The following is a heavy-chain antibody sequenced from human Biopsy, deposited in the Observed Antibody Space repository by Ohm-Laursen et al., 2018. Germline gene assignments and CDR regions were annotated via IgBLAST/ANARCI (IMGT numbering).Heavy chain of an antibody. D-gene: IGHD1-26*01. CDR2: IYYSGYT. Sequence: TLSLTCTVSGGSMRSYYWSWLRQPPGKGLEWIGYIYYSGYTNYNPSLKSRVTISVDKPKNQFSLRLSSMTAADTAVYYCARIVGASMMTSLWFDPWGQGTLVIVSS. J-gene: IGHJ5*02. V-gene: IGHV4-59*08. CDR3: ARIVGASMMTSLWFDP. CDR1: GGSMRSYY.